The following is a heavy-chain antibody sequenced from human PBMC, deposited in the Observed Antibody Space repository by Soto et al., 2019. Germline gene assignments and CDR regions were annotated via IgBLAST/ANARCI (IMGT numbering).Heavy chain of an antibody. V-gene: IGHV3-74*01. CDR1: GFTFSSYW. CDR2: INSDGSST. CDR3: ARDRSSTGVTYDY. J-gene: IGHJ4*02. D-gene: IGHD6-13*01. Sequence: PGGSLRLSCAASGFTFSSYWMHWVRQAPGKGLVWVSRINSDGSSTSYADSVRGRFTISRDNAKNTLYLQMNSLRAEDTAVYYCARDRSSTGVTYDYWGQGTLVTVSS.